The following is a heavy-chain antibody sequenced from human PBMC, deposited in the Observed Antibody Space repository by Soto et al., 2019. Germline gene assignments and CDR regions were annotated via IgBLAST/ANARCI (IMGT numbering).Heavy chain of an antibody. D-gene: IGHD5-18*01. CDR2: INYGGTT. CDR1: GGSIRGYY. J-gene: IGHJ4*02. Sequence: PSETLSLTCTVSGGSIRGYYWTWIRQSPGKWLEWIGYINYGGTTKYNPFLNSRVTISVGTSQDQISLRLTSVTAADTGVYYCARKVAGCGSIYFDYWGKGXLVTVYS. CDR3: ARKVAGCGSIYFDY. V-gene: IGHV4-59*01.